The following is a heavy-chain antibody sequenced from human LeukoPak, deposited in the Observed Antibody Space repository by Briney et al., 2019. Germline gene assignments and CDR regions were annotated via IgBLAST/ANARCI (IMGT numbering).Heavy chain of an antibody. J-gene: IGHJ4*02. Sequence: GRSLRLSCAASGFTFSSYGMHWVRQAPGKGLEWVAVIWYGGSNKYYADSVKGRFTISRDNSKNTLYLQMNSLRAEDMAVYYCAKDQRGPYYYDSSGYIDYWGQGTLVTVSS. CDR3: AKDQRGPYYYDSSGYIDY. V-gene: IGHV3-30*18. D-gene: IGHD3-22*01. CDR1: GFTFSSYG. CDR2: IWYGGSNK.